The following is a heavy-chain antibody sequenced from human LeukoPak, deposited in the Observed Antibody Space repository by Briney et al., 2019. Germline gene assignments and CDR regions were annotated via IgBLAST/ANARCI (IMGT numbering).Heavy chain of an antibody. J-gene: IGHJ6*02. D-gene: IGHD1-7*01. Sequence: ASVKVSCKASGYTFTGYYMHWVRQAPGQGLEWMGRINPNSGGTNYAQKFQGRVTMTRDTSTSTVYMELSSLRSEDTAVYYCAREVPSPGTTYYYYGMDVWGQGTTVTVSS. CDR3: AREVPSPGTTYYYYGMDV. CDR1: GYTFTGYY. CDR2: INPNSGGT. V-gene: IGHV1-2*06.